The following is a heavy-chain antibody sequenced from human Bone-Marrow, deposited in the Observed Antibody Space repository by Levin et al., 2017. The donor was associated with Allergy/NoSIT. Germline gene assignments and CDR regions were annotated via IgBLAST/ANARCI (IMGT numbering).Heavy chain of an antibody. CDR2: IDSDGSST. D-gene: IGHD4-17*01. CDR1: GFSFRSYW. J-gene: IGHJ4*02. CDR3: ARDDYGAVDY. V-gene: IGHV3-74*01. Sequence: GASVKVSCAASGFSFRSYWMHWVRQAPGKGLVWVSRIDSDGSSTSYADSVKGRFTISRDNAKNTLYLQMNSLRAEDTAVYYCARDDYGAVDYWGQGTLVTVSS.